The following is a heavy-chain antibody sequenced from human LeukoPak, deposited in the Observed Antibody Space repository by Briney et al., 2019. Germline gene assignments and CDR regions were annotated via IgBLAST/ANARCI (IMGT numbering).Heavy chain of an antibody. Sequence: GGSLRLSCSASGFTFADYAMHRVRQAPGKGLEWLSGISWDSGAKIYADSVKGRFTISRDNAKNSLNLQMDSLRAEDTALYYCAKAHIVGATRGYFDYWGQGTLVTVSS. CDR2: ISWDSGAK. D-gene: IGHD1-26*01. CDR1: GFTFADYA. CDR3: AKAHIVGATRGYFDY. V-gene: IGHV3-9*01. J-gene: IGHJ4*02.